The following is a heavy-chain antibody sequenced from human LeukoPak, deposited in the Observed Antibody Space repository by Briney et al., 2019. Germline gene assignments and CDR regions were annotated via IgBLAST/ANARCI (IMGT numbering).Heavy chain of an antibody. J-gene: IGHJ3*02. CDR1: GFTFSDYY. Sequence: GGALRLSCAASGFTFSDYYMSWIRQAPGKGLEWVSYISSSTSYTNYADSVKGRFTISRDNAKNSLYLQMNSLRAEDTAVYYCARGTYAFDIWGQGTMVTVSS. CDR2: ISSSTSYT. CDR3: ARGTYAFDI. V-gene: IGHV3-11*06. D-gene: IGHD2-2*01.